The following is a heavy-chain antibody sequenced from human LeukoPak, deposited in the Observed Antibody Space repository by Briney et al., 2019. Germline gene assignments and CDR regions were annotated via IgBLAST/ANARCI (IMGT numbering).Heavy chain of an antibody. CDR3: AMSNSGYYFDY. Sequence: DPSETLSLTCAVSGGSISSSNWWSWVRQPPGKGLEWIGEIYHSGSTNYNPSLKSRVTISVDTSKNQFSLKLSSVTAADTAVYYCAMSNSGYYFDYWGQGTLVTVSS. V-gene: IGHV4-4*02. D-gene: IGHD6-25*01. CDR2: IYHSGST. J-gene: IGHJ4*02. CDR1: GGSISSSNW.